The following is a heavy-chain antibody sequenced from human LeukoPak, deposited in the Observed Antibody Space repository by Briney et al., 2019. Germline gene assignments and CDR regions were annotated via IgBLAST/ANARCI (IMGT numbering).Heavy chain of an antibody. CDR1: GFPFSRYW. CDR2: IKPDESEK. D-gene: IGHD6-13*01. Sequence: PGGSLRLSCAASGFPFSRYWMSWVRQAPGKGLEWVANIKPDESEKHYVVSVKGRFTIARDNAKNSLYLQGVGVRAEDMAVYFCARLAAGSDYFDYWGQGTLVTVSS. CDR3: ARLAAGSDYFDY. J-gene: IGHJ4*02. V-gene: IGHV3-7*04.